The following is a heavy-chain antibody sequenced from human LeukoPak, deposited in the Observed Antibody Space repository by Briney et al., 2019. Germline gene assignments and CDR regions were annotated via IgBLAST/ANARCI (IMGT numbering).Heavy chain of an antibody. J-gene: IGHJ4*02. CDR1: GYSFTSYW. D-gene: IGHD5-18*01. V-gene: IGHV5-51*01. Sequence: GESLKISCKGSGYSFTSYWIGWVRQMPGKGLEWMGIIYPGDSETRYSPSFQGQVTISADKTISTAYLQWSSLKASDTAMYYCARRASGYSYGYYFDYWGQGTLDTVSS. CDR2: IYPGDSET. CDR3: ARRASGYSYGYYFDY.